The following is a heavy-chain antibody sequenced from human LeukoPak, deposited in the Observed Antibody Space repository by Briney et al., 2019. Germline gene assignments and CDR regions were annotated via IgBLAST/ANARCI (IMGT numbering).Heavy chain of an antibody. Sequence: GMSLRLSCAASGFMFRNYGMHWVRQAPGKGLEWVAIIFYDGSNKYYADSVKGRSTISRDNSKNTLFLQMNSLRAEDTAVYYCASGRGSVGSHTSYFDYWGQGTLVTVSS. D-gene: IGHD2-15*01. CDR1: GFMFRNYG. V-gene: IGHV3-33*01. CDR3: ASGRGSVGSHTSYFDY. CDR2: IFYDGSNK. J-gene: IGHJ4*02.